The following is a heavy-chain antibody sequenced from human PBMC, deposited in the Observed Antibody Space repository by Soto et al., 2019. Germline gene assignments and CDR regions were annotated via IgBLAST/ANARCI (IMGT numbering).Heavy chain of an antibody. J-gene: IGHJ4*02. V-gene: IGHV4-4*02. D-gene: IGHD3-22*01. Sequence: PSEAQSLTYAGCGGSMSRSNWWRWVRQPPGKGLEWIGEIYHSGSTNYNPSLKSRVTISVDKSKNQFSLKLSSVTAADTAVYYCARNLDSSGSDYWGQGTLVTVSS. CDR3: ARNLDSSGSDY. CDR2: IYHSGST. CDR1: GGSMSRSNW.